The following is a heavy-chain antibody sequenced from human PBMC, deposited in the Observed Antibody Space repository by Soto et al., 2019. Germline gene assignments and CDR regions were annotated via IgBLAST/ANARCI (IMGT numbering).Heavy chain of an antibody. CDR3: ANIPCRVVVVTTTPCDY. V-gene: IGHV3-23*01. CDR1: GFTFSSYA. Sequence: PGGSLRLSCAASGFTFSSYAMSWVRQAPGKGLEWVSVISGSGGSTYYADSVKGRFTISRDNSKNTLYLQMNSLRAEDTAVYYCANIPCRVVVVTTTPCDYWGQGTLVTVSS. CDR2: ISGSGGST. J-gene: IGHJ4*02. D-gene: IGHD3-22*01.